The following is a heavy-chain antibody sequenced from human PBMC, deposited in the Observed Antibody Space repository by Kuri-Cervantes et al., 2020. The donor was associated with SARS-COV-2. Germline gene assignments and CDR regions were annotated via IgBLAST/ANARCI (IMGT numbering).Heavy chain of an antibody. CDR1: GLTFSDAW. J-gene: IGHJ6*03. CDR3: ARGGMVVGSSGWYGEDYYYYMDV. Sequence: GGSLRLSCVVSGLTFSDAWMSWVRQTPGKGLEWIGRFKSKTAGGTIVYAAPVQGRFTISRDNAKNSLYLQMNSLRAEDTAVYYCARGGMVVGSSGWYGEDYYYYMDVWGKGTTVTVSS. CDR2: FKSKTAGGTI. V-gene: IGHV3-15*01. D-gene: IGHD6-19*01.